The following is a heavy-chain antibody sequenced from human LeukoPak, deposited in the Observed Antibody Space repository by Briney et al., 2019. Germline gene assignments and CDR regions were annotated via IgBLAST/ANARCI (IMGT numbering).Heavy chain of an antibody. Sequence: SETLSLTCAVYGGSFSGYYWSWIRQPPGKGLEWIGEINHIGSTNYNPSLKSRVTISVDTSKNQFSLKLSSVTAADTAVYYCARTMVRGPPGGYWGQGTLVTVSS. CDR2: INHIGST. CDR1: GGSFSGYY. J-gene: IGHJ4*02. CDR3: ARTMVRGPPGGY. V-gene: IGHV4-34*01. D-gene: IGHD3-10*01.